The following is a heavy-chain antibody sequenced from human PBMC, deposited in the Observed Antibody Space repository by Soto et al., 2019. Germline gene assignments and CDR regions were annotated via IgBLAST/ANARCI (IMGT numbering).Heavy chain of an antibody. CDR3: ASGLYYDSWSGLDN. V-gene: IGHV3-30-3*01. CDR1: GLTFSTYV. J-gene: IGHJ4*02. CDR2: ISFDGSKK. D-gene: IGHD3-3*01. Sequence: QVQLVESGGGVVRPGRSLRLSCAASGLTFSTYVFHWVRQAPGKGLEWVAVISFDGSKKSYGDSVKGRFTISRDNSKNTVDLEMNILRLEDTAVYYCASGLYYDSWSGLDNWGQGTLVTVSS.